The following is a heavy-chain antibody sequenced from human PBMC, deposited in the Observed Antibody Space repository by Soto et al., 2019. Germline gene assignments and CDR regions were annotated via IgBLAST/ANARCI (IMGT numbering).Heavy chain of an antibody. D-gene: IGHD1-20*01. V-gene: IGHV4-59*12. J-gene: IGHJ6*04. CDR2: IYYSGST. Sequence: PSETLSLTCTVSGGSISSYYWSWIRQPPGKGLEWIGYIYYSGSTNYNPSLKSRVTISVDTSKNQFSLKLSSVTAADTAVYYCARVGVNWNEDYYGMDVWGKGTTVPVAS. CDR1: GGSISSYY. CDR3: ARVGVNWNEDYYGMDV.